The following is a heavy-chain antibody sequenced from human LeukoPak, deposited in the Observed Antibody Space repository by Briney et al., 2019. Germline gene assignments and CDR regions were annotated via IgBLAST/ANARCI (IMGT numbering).Heavy chain of an antibody. V-gene: IGHV1-18*01. CDR2: ISAYNGKT. Sequence: ASVKVSCKASGYTFTSYGISWVRQAPGQGLEWMGWISAYNGKTNSAQKLQGRVSMTTDTSTSTVYMELRSLRSDDTAVYYCARERTQGDLDYWGQGTLVTVSS. CDR3: ARERTQGDLDY. D-gene: IGHD3-10*01. CDR1: GYTFTSYG. J-gene: IGHJ4*02.